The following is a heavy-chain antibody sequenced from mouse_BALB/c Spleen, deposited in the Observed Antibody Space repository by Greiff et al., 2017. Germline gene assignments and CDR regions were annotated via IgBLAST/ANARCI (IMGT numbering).Heavy chain of an antibody. Sequence: DVKLQESGPGLVKPSQSLSLTCTVTGYSITSDYAWNWIRQFPGNKLEWMGYISYSGSTSYNPSLKSRISITRDTSKNQFFLQLNSVTTEDTATYYCARAYGSYWYFDVWGAGTTVTVSS. D-gene: IGHD1-1*01. CDR2: ISYSGST. J-gene: IGHJ1*01. CDR3: ARAYGSYWYFDV. CDR1: GYSITSDYA. V-gene: IGHV3-2*02.